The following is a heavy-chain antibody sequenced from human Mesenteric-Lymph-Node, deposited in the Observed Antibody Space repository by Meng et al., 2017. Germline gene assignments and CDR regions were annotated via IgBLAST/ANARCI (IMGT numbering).Heavy chain of an antibody. V-gene: IGHV3-23*01. Sequence: GESLKISCAASEFTFSSYWMHWVRQAPGKGLEWVSTISSSGGSTYFADSVKGRFTISRDNSKNTLFLQMNSLRAEDTAVYYCAKITSWGQGTLVTVSS. J-gene: IGHJ4*02. CDR1: EFTFSSYW. CDR2: ISSSGGST. CDR3: AKITS.